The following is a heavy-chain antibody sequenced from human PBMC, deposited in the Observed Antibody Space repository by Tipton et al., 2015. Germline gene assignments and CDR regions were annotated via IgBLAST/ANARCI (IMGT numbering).Heavy chain of an antibody. V-gene: IGHV4-59*01. CDR2: VFYTGGT. Sequence: TLSLTCTVSGYSISSYYWSWIRQPPGKGLEWIGYVFYTGGTYYNPSLKSRVTISIDTRESQFSLRLTSVTAADTAVYYCAREPTNGNYFDDWGQGTLVTVSS. CDR1: GYSISSYY. J-gene: IGHJ4*02. CDR3: AREPTNGNYFDD. D-gene: IGHD1-14*01.